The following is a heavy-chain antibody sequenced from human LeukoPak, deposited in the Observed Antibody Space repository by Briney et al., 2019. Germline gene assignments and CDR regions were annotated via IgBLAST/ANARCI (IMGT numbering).Heavy chain of an antibody. V-gene: IGHV3-30*04. CDR1: GFTFSSYA. Sequence: GGSLRLSCAASGFTFSSYAMHWVRQAPGKGLEWVAVISYDGSNKYYADSVRGRFTTSRDNSKNMLYLQMDSLRAEDTAVYYCARGGRWGQGTLVTVSS. J-gene: IGHJ4*02. CDR2: ISYDGSNK. CDR3: ARGGR.